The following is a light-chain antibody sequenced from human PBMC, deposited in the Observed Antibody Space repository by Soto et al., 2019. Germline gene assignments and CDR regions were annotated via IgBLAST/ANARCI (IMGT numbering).Light chain of an antibody. CDR2: AAS. V-gene: IGKV1-39*01. CDR1: QNIKNY. CDR3: QQSYTTTVT. J-gene: IGKJ1*01. Sequence: DIQMTQSPSSLSASVGDRVTITCRASQNIKNYLNWYQQRQGKAPKIXIYAASNFQSGVPSRFSGSGAKTDFTLTISSLQPEDFATDYCQQSYTTTVTFGQGTKVDIK.